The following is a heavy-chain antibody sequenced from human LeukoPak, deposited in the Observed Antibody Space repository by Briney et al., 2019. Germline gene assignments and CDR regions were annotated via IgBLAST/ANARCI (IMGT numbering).Heavy chain of an antibody. CDR2: IYPGDSDT. CDR3: AAGVGMVRGVYGMDV. J-gene: IGHJ6*04. Sequence: GESLKISCKGSGYSFTSYWIGWVRQMPGKGLEWMGIIYPGDSDTRYSPSFQGRVTISADKSISTAYLQWSSLKASDTATYYCAAGVGMVRGVYGMDVWGKGTTVTVSS. V-gene: IGHV5-51*01. D-gene: IGHD3-10*01. CDR1: GYSFTSYW.